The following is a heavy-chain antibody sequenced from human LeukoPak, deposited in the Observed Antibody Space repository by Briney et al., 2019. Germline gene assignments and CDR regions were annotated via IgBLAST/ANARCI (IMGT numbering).Heavy chain of an antibody. CDR3: ARELGSSGYYPFDY. Sequence: GGSLRLSCAASGFTVSSNYMTWVRQAPGKGLEWVSVIHSGGTTYHADSVKGRFTISRDNSKNTLYLQMNSLRAEDTAVYYCARELGSSGYYPFDYWGQGTLVTVSS. CDR2: IHSGGTT. V-gene: IGHV3-53*01. D-gene: IGHD3-22*01. J-gene: IGHJ4*02. CDR1: GFTVSSNY.